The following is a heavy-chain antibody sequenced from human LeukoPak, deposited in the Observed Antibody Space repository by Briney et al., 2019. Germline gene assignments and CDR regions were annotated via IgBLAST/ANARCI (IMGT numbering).Heavy chain of an antibody. CDR3: ARVGSSSYRVDRCWLDP. J-gene: IGHJ5*02. CDR1: GGSIKNHF. V-gene: IGHV4-59*11. Sequence: PSETLSLTCTVSGGSIKNHFWTWIRQSPGQGLEWLGSIHYNGNTNYNPSLKSRLTMSLVTSKNQFSLKLNSVTAADTAVYYCARVGSSSYRVDRCWLDPWGQGTLVTVSS. D-gene: IGHD2-2*02. CDR2: IHYNGNT.